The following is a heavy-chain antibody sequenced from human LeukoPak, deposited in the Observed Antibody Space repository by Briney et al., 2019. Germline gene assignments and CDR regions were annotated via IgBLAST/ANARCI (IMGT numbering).Heavy chain of an antibody. D-gene: IGHD3-16*01. Sequence: PSETLSLTCAVYCGSFSGYYWSWIRQPPGKGQEWIGEINHSGSTNYNPSLKSRVTISVDTSKNQFSLKLSSVTAADTAVYYCARGPTHYVWGSQSGGQGTLVTVSS. J-gene: IGHJ4*02. CDR1: CGSFSGYY. CDR2: INHSGST. CDR3: ARGPTHYVWGSQS. V-gene: IGHV4-34*01.